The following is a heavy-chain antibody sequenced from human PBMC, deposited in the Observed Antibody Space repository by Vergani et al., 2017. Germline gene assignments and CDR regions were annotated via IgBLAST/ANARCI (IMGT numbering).Heavy chain of an antibody. CDR3: ARDEGWLLGGYFQH. CDR2: ISSSSSYI. J-gene: IGHJ1*01. V-gene: IGHV3-21*01. D-gene: IGHD3-22*01. Sequence: EVQLVESGGGLVKPGGSLRLSCAASGFTFSSYSMNWVRQAPGKGLEWVSSISSSSSYIYYADSVKGRFTISRDNAKNSLYLQMNSLRAEDTAVYYCARDEGWLLGGYFQHWGQGTLVTVSS. CDR1: GFTFSSYS.